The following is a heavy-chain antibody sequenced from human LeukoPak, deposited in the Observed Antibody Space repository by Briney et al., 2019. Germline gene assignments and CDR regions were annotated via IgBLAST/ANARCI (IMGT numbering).Heavy chain of an antibody. D-gene: IGHD6-19*01. CDR1: GFTSSSYG. J-gene: IGHJ4*02. CDR2: ISYDGSNK. CDR3: ARGYSSGFDY. V-gene: IGHV3-30*03. Sequence: PGGSLRLSCAASGFTSSSYGMHWVRQAPGKGLEWVAVISYDGSNKYYADSVKGRFTISRDNSKNTLYLQMNSLRAEGTAVYYCARGYSSGFDYWGQGTLVTVSS.